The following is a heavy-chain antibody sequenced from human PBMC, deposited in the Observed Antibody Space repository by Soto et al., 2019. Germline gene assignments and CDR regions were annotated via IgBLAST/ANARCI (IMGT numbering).Heavy chain of an antibody. CDR1: GGSISSGGYY. Sequence: PSETLSLTFTFSGGSISSGGYYWSWIRQHPGKGLELIGYIYYSGSTYYNPSLKSRVTISVYTSKNQFSLKLSAVTAADTAVYYYARGDSSGYNRFDAFDIWGQGTMFTVSS. V-gene: IGHV4-31*03. D-gene: IGHD3-22*01. CDR3: ARGDSSGYNRFDAFDI. CDR2: IYYSGST. J-gene: IGHJ3*02.